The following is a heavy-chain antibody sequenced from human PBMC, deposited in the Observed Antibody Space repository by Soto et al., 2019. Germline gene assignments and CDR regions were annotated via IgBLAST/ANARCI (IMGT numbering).Heavy chain of an antibody. D-gene: IGHD6-19*01. CDR3: AKVLPGHVAVASPIDS. CDR2: MSYHGGNI. CDR1: GFTFSIYG. Sequence: QVQLVESGGGVVQPGRSLRLSCAASGFTFSIYGMHWVRQAPGKGLEGVAVMSYHGGNIYYADSVQGRFTISRDNSKNTLYLQMDSLKPEDTAVYYCAKVLPGHVAVASPIDSWGQGTLVTVSS. V-gene: IGHV3-30*18. J-gene: IGHJ4*02.